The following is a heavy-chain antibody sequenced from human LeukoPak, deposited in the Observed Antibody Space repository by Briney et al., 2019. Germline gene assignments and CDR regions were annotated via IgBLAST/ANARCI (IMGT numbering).Heavy chain of an antibody. CDR2: IYYSGST. CDR1: GGSISSYY. D-gene: IGHD3-10*01. V-gene: IGHV4-59*12. Sequence: PSETLSLTCTVSGGSISSYYWSWIRQPPGKGLEWIGYIYYSGSTNYNPSLKSRVTISVDTSKNQFSLKLSSVTAADTAVYYCAREVGTMVRGVIQRLNWFDPWGQGTLVTVSS. J-gene: IGHJ5*02. CDR3: AREVGTMVRGVIQRLNWFDP.